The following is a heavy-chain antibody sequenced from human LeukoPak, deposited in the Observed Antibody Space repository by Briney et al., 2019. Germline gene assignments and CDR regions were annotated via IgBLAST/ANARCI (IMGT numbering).Heavy chain of an antibody. CDR3: ARGRGCSGGSCLEYFQH. V-gene: IGHV4-30-2*01. CDR1: GGSISSGGYS. Sequence: PSQTLSLTCAVSGGSISSGGYSWSWIRQPPGKGLEWIGYIYHSGSTYYNPSLKSRVTISVDRSKNQFSLKLSSVTAADTAVYYCARGRGCSGGSCLEYFQHWGQGTLVTVSS. CDR2: IYHSGST. D-gene: IGHD2-15*01. J-gene: IGHJ1*01.